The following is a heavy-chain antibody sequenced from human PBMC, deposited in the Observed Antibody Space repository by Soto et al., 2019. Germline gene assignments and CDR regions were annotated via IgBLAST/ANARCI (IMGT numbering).Heavy chain of an antibody. CDR1: GFTFSSYA. D-gene: IGHD4-17*01. Sequence: GGSLRLSCAASGFTFSSYAMHWVRQAPGKGLEWVAVISYDGSNKYYADSVKGRFTISRDNSKNTLYLQMNILRAEDTAVYYCARERNHYGDLCFDYWGQGTLVTVSS. CDR2: ISYDGSNK. CDR3: ARERNHYGDLCFDY. V-gene: IGHV3-30-3*01. J-gene: IGHJ4*02.